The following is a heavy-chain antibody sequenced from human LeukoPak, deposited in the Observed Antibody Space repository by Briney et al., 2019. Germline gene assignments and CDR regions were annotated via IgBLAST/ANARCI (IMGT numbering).Heavy chain of an antibody. CDR1: GFTFGDYA. CDR2: IRSKAYGGTT. J-gene: IGHJ4*02. CDR3: TTRHWDATPY. V-gene: IGHV3-49*04. D-gene: IGHD2-15*01. Sequence: PGGSLRLSCTASGFTFGDYAMSWVRQAPGKGLEWVGFIRSKAYGGTTEYAASVKGRFTISRDDSKSIAYLQMNSLKTEDTAVYYCTTRHWDATPYWGQGTLVTVSS.